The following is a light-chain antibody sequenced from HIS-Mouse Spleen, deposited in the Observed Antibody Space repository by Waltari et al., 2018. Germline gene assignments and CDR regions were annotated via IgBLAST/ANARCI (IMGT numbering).Light chain of an antibody. CDR3: YSTDSSGNHRV. CDR1: ALPKKY. Sequence: SYELTQPPSVSVSPGQTARITCPGDALPKKYAYWYQQKSGQAPVLVLYEDNKRPSGIPERFSGSSSGTMATLTISGAQVEDEADYYCYSTDSSGNHRVFGGGTKLTVL. CDR2: EDN. V-gene: IGLV3-10*01. J-gene: IGLJ2*01.